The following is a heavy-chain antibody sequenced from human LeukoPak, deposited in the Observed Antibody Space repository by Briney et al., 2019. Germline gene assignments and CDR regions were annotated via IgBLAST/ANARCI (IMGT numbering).Heavy chain of an antibody. CDR1: GFTFSSYS. D-gene: IGHD3-3*01. V-gene: IGHV3-21*01. CDR3: ARGRPYDFWSGYYTNYYYYMDV. J-gene: IGHJ6*03. CDR2: ISSSSSYI. Sequence: TGGSLRLSCAASGFTFSSYSMNWVRQAPGKGLEWVSSISSSSSYIYYADSVKGRFTISRDNAKNSLYLQMNSLRAEDTAVYYCARGRPYDFWSGYYTNYYYYMDVWGKGTTVTVSS.